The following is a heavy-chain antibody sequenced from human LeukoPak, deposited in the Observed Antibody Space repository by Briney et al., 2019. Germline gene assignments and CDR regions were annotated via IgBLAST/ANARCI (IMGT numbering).Heavy chain of an antibody. J-gene: IGHJ3*01. V-gene: IGHV4-39*07. CDR2: IYYSGST. CDR1: GGSISSSSYY. D-gene: IGHD3-10*01. CDR3: ARYPRGG. Sequence: SETLSLTCTVSGGSISSSSYYCGWIRQPPGKGLEWIGSIYYSGSTYYNPSLKSRVTISVDTSKNQFSLKLSSVTAADTAVYYCARYPRGGWGQGTMVTVSS.